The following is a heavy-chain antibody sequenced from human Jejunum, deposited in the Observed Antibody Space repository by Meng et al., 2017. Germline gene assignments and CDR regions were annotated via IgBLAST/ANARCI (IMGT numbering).Heavy chain of an antibody. D-gene: IGHD5-24*01. CDR1: GYIFSGYA. V-gene: IGHV7-4-1*02. CDR3: VRVAMEYNYALDV. CDR2: INTNTGNQ. J-gene: IGHJ6*02. Sequence: ASVKVSCKASGYIFSGYAMIWVRQAPGQGLEWMGWINTNTGNQRYAQGFTGRFVFSLDTSVSTAYLQISSLKTEDTAVDYCVRVAMEYNYALDVWGQGTTVTVSS.